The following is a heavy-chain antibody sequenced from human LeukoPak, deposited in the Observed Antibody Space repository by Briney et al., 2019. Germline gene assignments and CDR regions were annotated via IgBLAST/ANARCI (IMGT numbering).Heavy chain of an antibody. Sequence: PGGSLRLSCVVSGLRFRNYGMHWVRQAPGKGLEWVAVIYYDGSNQYYADSVKGRFTVSRDNAKNTPYLQMDSLRAEDTAVYYCATDRNSGKYYDYWGQGTLVTVSS. D-gene: IGHD1-26*01. J-gene: IGHJ4*02. CDR3: ATDRNSGKYYDY. CDR2: IYYDGSNQ. CDR1: GLRFRNYG. V-gene: IGHV3-33*01.